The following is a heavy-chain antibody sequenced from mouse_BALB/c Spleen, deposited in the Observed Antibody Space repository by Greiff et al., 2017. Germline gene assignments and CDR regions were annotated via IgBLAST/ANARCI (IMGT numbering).Heavy chain of an antibody. D-gene: IGHD1-1*01. CDR2: IYPYNGGT. Sequence: VQLQQSGPELVKPGASVKISCKASGYTFTDYNMHWVKQSHGKSLEWIGYIYPYNGGTGYNQKFKSKATLTVDNSSSTAYMELRSLTSEDSAVYYCARGGGSSLSYWYFDVWGAGTTVTVSS. J-gene: IGHJ1*01. CDR3: ARGGGSSLSYWYFDV. CDR1: GYTFTDYN. V-gene: IGHV1S29*02.